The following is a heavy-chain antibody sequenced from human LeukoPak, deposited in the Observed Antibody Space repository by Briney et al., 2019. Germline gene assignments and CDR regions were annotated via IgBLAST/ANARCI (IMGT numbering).Heavy chain of an antibody. CDR3: VREARESGGFDY. CDR1: GFTFSSYW. CDR2: IKQGGSEK. D-gene: IGHD5-24*01. J-gene: IGHJ4*02. V-gene: IGHV3-7*01. Sequence: GGSLRLSCAGSGFTFSSYWMTWVRQAPGKGLEWVANIKQGGSEKYYVDSVKGRFAISRDNAKNSLYLQMNSLRAEDTAVYYCVREARESGGFDYWGQGTLVTVSS.